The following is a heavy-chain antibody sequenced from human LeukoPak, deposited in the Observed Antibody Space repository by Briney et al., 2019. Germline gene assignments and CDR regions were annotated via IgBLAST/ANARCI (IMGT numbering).Heavy chain of an antibody. D-gene: IGHD3-22*01. J-gene: IGHJ2*01. CDR3: AHSPTFASRYYYDSSGYSGYWYFDL. CDR2: IYWDDDK. Sequence: ESGPTLVNPTQTLTLTCTFSGFSLSTSGVGVGWIRQPPGKALEWLALIYWDDDKRYSPSLKSRLTITKDTSKNQVVLTMTNMDPVDTATYYCAHSPTFASRYYYDSSGYSGYWYFDLWGRGTLVTVSS. V-gene: IGHV2-5*02. CDR1: GFSLSTSGVG.